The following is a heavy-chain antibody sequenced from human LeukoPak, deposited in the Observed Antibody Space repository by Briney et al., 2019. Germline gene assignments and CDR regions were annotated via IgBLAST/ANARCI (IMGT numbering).Heavy chain of an antibody. CDR1: GGSISSSSYY. J-gene: IGHJ3*02. Sequence: PSDTLSLTCTVSGGSISSSSYYWGWIRQPPGKGLEWIGSIYYSGSTYYNPSLKSRVTISVDTSKNQLSLKLSSVTAADTAVYYCANGYYYDSSGYYTLDAFDIWGQGTMVTVSS. V-gene: IGHV4-39*01. CDR3: ANGYYYDSSGYYTLDAFDI. D-gene: IGHD3-22*01. CDR2: IYYSGST.